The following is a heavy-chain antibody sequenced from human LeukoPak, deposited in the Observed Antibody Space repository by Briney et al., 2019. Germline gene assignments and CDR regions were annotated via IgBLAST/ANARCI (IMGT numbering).Heavy chain of an antibody. Sequence: GGSLRLSCAASGFTVSSNYMSWVRQAPGKGLEWVSVIYSGGSTYYADSVKGRFTISRNNSKNTLYLQMNSLRAEDTAVYYCARVTSSSWYYYFDYWGQGTLVTVSS. V-gene: IGHV3-53*01. CDR3: ARVTSSSWYYYFDY. D-gene: IGHD6-13*01. CDR2: IYSGGST. CDR1: GFTVSSNY. J-gene: IGHJ4*02.